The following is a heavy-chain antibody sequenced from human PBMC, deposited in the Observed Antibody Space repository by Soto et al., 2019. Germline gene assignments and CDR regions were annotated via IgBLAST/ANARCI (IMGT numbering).Heavy chain of an antibody. V-gene: IGHV3-74*01. D-gene: IGHD1-26*01. J-gene: IGHJ6*02. CDR3: ASGGRWYYGMDF. Sequence: GGSLRLSCAASGFTFSSYWMHWVRQAPGKGLVWVSRINSDGSSTSYADSVKGRFTISRDNAKNTLYLQMNSLRAEDTAVYYCASGGRWYYGMDFWGPGTTVTGS. CDR2: INSDGSST. CDR1: GFTFSSYW.